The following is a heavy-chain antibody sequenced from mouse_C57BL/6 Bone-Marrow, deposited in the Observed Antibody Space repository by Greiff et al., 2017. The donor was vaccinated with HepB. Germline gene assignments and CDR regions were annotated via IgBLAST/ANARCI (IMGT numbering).Heavy chain of an antibody. CDR3: TPYYYGSA. D-gene: IGHD1-1*01. Sequence: VQLQQSGAELVRPGASVKLSCTASGFNIKDDYMHWVKQRPEQGLEWIGWIDPENGDTEYASKFQGKATITADTSSNTAYLQRSSLTSEDTAVYYCTPYYYGSAWGQGTTLTVSS. V-gene: IGHV14-4*01. J-gene: IGHJ2*01. CDR1: GFNIKDDY. CDR2: IDPENGDT.